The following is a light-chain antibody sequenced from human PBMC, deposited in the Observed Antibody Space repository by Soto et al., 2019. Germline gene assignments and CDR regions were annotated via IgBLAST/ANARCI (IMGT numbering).Light chain of an antibody. Sequence: EIVLTQSPATLSLSPGERATLSCRASQSVSSYLAWYQQKPGQAPRLLIYDASNRATGIPARFSGSGSGTDSTLTIGSLEPEDFAVYYCQQRSNWPTFGPGTKVDIK. CDR1: QSVSSY. V-gene: IGKV3-11*01. J-gene: IGKJ3*01. CDR3: QQRSNWPT. CDR2: DAS.